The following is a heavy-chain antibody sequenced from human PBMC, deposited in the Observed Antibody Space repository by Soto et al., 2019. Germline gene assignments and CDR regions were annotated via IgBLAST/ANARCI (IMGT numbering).Heavy chain of an antibody. CDR1: GYSFTNYW. CDR2: IYPSDSDT. Sequence: PGESLKISCKGSGYSFTNYWIGWVRQMPGEGLEWMGIIYPSDSDTRYSPSFQGQVTISADKSINSVYLQWSSLKASDTATYYCARLGFNYDFLSGYYNVHHYYGIDVWGQGTTVTVSS. D-gene: IGHD3-3*01. J-gene: IGHJ6*02. CDR3: ARLGFNYDFLSGYYNVHHYYGIDV. V-gene: IGHV5-51*01.